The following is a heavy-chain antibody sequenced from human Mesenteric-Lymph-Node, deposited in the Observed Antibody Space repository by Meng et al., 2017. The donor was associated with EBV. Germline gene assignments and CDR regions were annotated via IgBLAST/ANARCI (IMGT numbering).Heavy chain of an antibody. CDR3: VRALFGGEDQ. CDR1: GFTFSYNW. J-gene: IGHJ4*02. V-gene: IGHV3-74*01. D-gene: IGHD3-16*01. CDR2: INSDGSIT. Sequence: VQLVESGXGLVQPXGSLRLSCAASGFTFSYNWMHWVRQAPGKGPVWVSRINSDGSITSYVDSVKGRFTISRDNAKNTLYLQMNSLRAADTAVYYCVRALFGGEDQGGQGTLVTVSS.